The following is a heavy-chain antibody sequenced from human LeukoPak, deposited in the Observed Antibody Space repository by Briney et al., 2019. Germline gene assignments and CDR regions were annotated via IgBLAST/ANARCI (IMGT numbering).Heavy chain of an antibody. V-gene: IGHV3-64*01. Sequence: PGGSLRLSCAASGFTFSSSSMHWVRQAPGKGLEYVSGISSNGRGTYSANSVKGRFTISRDNSKNTLYLQMGSLRPEDMAVYYCARGSGSYNDAFDIWGQGTMVTVSS. CDR1: GFTFSSSS. J-gene: IGHJ3*02. D-gene: IGHD3-10*01. CDR3: ARGSGSYNDAFDI. CDR2: ISSNGRGT.